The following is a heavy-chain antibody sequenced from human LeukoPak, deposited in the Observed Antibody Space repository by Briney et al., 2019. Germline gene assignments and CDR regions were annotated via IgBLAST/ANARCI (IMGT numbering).Heavy chain of an antibody. CDR1: GFTFSSYG. V-gene: IGHV3-23*01. J-gene: IGHJ4*02. D-gene: IGHD5-18*01. CDR2: ISGSGGST. Sequence: GGALRLSCAASGFTFSSYGMSWVRQAPGKGLEWVSAISGSGGSTYYADSVKGRFTISRDNAKNTLYLQMNNLRGEDTALYYCSKAGDTNYYRYGDYWGQGTLVTVSS. CDR3: SKAGDTNYYRYGDY.